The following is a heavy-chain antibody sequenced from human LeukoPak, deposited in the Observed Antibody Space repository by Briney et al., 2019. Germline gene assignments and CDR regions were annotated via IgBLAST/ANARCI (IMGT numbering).Heavy chain of an antibody. J-gene: IGHJ6*04. D-gene: IGHD3-10*02. CDR2: ISASGGNT. V-gene: IGHV3-23*01. CDR1: GFIFSNYA. Sequence: GGSLRLSCAASGFIFSNYAVSWVRQAPGKGPEWVSSISASGGNTDYADSVKGRFTISRDNAKNSLYLQMNSLRAEDTAVYYCAELGITMIGGVWGKGTTVTISS. CDR3: AELGITMIGGV.